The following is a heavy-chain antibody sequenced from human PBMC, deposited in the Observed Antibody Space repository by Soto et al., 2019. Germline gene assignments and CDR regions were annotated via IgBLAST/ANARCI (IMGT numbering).Heavy chain of an antibody. J-gene: IGHJ6*02. CDR1: FDSITTYY. Sequence: SEILSLTCTVSFDSITTYYWSWIRQPAGKGLEWIGRIDTSGNTNYNPSLKSRVTMSVDTSKKQFSLKLTSVTAADKAVYYCARYSNNWFQTEGMDVWGQGTTVT. V-gene: IGHV4-4*07. CDR3: ARYSNNWFQTEGMDV. D-gene: IGHD6-13*01. CDR2: IDTSGNT.